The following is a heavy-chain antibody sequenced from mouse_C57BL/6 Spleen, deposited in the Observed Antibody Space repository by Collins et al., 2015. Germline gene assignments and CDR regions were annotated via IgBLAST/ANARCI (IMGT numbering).Heavy chain of an antibody. CDR3: ARWDSSVHYFDY. CDR2: IYPSDSET. J-gene: IGHJ2*01. V-gene: IGHV1-61*01. Sequence: QVQLQQPGAELVRPGSSVELSCKASGYTFTSYWMDWVKQRPGQGLEWIGNIYPSDSETHYNQKFKDKATLTVDKSSSTAYMQLSSLTSEDSAVYYCARWDSSVHYFDYWGQGTTLTVSS. CDR1: GYTFTSYW. D-gene: IGHD3-2*02.